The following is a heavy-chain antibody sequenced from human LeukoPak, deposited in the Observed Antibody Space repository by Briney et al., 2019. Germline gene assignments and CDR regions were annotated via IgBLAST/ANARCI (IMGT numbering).Heavy chain of an antibody. D-gene: IGHD4-17*01. J-gene: IGHJ4*02. CDR2: IQQDGGEK. Sequence: GRSLRLSCAASGFTFSSYWLSWVRQPPGKGLEWVANIQQDGGEKNYVDSVKGRFTISRDNGKNSLYLQMNSLRAEDTAVYYCARPHLDHGVLFDYWGQGTLVSVSS. V-gene: IGHV3-7*01. CDR1: GFTFSSYW. CDR3: ARPHLDHGVLFDY.